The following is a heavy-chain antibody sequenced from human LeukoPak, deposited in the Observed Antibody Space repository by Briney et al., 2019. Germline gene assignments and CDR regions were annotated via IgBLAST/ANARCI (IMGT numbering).Heavy chain of an antibody. CDR1: GGSISSSNW. J-gene: IGHJ5*02. Sequence: PSGTLSLTCAVSGGSISSSNWWSWVRQPPGKGLEWIGEIYHSGSTNYNPSLKSRVTISVDTSKNQFSLKLSSVTAADTAVYYCARAGPLLWFGESPNWFDPWGQGTLVTVSS. CDR3: ARAGPLLWFGESPNWFDP. D-gene: IGHD3-10*01. V-gene: IGHV4-4*02. CDR2: IYHSGST.